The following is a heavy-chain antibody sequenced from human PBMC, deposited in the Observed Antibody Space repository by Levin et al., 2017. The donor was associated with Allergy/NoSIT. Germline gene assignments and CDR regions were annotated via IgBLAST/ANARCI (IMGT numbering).Heavy chain of an antibody. D-gene: IGHD6-13*01. J-gene: IGHJ4*02. CDR3: ARHPTGYSSRVLRGHIDY. CDR2: IYYSGST. CDR1: GGSISSSSYY. Sequence: NPSETLSLTCTVSGGSISSSSYYWGWIRQPPGKGLEWIGSIYYSGSTYYNPSLKSRVTISVDTSKNQFSLKLSSVTAADTAVYYCARHPTGYSSRVLRGHIDYWGQGTLVTVSS. V-gene: IGHV4-39*01.